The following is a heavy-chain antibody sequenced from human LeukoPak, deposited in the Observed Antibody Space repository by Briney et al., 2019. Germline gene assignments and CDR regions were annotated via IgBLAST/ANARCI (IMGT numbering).Heavy chain of an antibody. J-gene: IGHJ6*02. CDR3: ARLPWGKYGMDV. V-gene: IGHV1-69*13. CDR2: IIPIFGTA. D-gene: IGHD3-16*01. Sequence: EASVKVSCKASGGTFSSYAISWVRQAPGQGLEWMGGIIPIFGTANYAQKFQGRVTITADESTSTAYMELSSLRSEDTAVYYCARLPWGKYGMDVWGQGTTVTVSS. CDR1: GGTFSSYA.